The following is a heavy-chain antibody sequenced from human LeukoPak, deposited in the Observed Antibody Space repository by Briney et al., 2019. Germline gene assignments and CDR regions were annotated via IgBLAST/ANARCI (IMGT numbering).Heavy chain of an antibody. J-gene: IGHJ4*02. V-gene: IGHV4-59*12. Sequence: SETLSLTCTVSGGSISSYYWSWIRQPPGKGLEWIGYIYYSGSTYYNPSLKSRVTISVDTPKNQFSLKLSSVTAADTAVYYCARDQEGRGYDYWGQGTLVTVSS. CDR3: ARDQEGRGYDY. CDR1: GGSISSYY. CDR2: IYYSGST. D-gene: IGHD5-18*01.